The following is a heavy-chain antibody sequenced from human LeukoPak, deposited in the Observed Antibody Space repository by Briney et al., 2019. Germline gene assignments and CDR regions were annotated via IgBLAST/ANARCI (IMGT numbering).Heavy chain of an antibody. D-gene: IGHD5-18*01. J-gene: IGHJ4*02. V-gene: IGHV3-30*02. CDR3: AKDRGYSYGWLDY. CDR1: GLTFSSYG. CDR2: IRYDGSNK. Sequence: GGSLRLSCAASGLTFSSYGMHWVRQAPGKGLEWVAFIRYDGSNKYYADSVKGRFTISRDNSKNTLYLQMNSLRAEDTAVYYCAKDRGYSYGWLDYWGQGTLVTVSS.